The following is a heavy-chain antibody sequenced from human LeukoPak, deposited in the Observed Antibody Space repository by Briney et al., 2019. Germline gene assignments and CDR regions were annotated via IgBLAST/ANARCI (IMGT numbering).Heavy chain of an antibody. Sequence: SETLSLTCTVSGYSISSGYYWGWIRQPPGKGLEWIGSIYHSGSTYYNPSPKSRVTISVDTSKNQFSLKLSSVTAADTAVYYCARNGYSSNPDYWGQGTLVTVSS. J-gene: IGHJ4*02. V-gene: IGHV4-38-2*02. CDR2: IYHSGST. D-gene: IGHD6-13*01. CDR1: GYSISSGYY. CDR3: ARNGYSSNPDY.